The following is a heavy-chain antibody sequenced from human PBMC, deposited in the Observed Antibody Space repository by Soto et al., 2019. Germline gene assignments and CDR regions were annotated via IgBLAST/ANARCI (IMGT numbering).Heavy chain of an antibody. CDR3: ARDVGNVLRFLEWPLGGMDV. V-gene: IGHV3-33*01. Sequence: GGSLRLSCAASGLTFSSYVMHWVRQAPGKGLEWVAVIWYDGNNKYYADSVRGRFTISRDNSKNTLYLQMNSLRAEDTAVYYCARDVGNVLRFLEWPLGGMDVWGQGTTVTVSS. CDR1: GLTFSSYV. CDR2: IWYDGNNK. D-gene: IGHD3-3*01. J-gene: IGHJ6*02.